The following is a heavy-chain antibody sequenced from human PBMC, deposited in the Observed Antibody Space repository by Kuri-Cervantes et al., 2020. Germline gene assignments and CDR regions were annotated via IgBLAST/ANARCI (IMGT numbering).Heavy chain of an antibody. CDR2: IRSKSDNYAT. V-gene: IGHV3-73*01. D-gene: IGHD5-18*01. CDR1: GFTFSIFS. CDR3: MVDTAEVDC. J-gene: IGHJ4*02. Sequence: ETLSLTCTASGFTFSIFSLSWVRQASGAGLEWVGRIRSKSDNYATSYAASVDGRLSISRDDSKKTAYLQMNSMGTEDTAVYYCMVDTAEVDCWGQGNLVTVSS.